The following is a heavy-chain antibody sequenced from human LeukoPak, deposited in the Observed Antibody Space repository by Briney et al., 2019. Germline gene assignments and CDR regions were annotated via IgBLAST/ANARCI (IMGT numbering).Heavy chain of an antibody. V-gene: IGHV3-30*04. CDR1: GFTFSSYA. J-gene: IGHJ4*02. D-gene: IGHD3-3*01. Sequence: GGSLRLSCAASGFTFSSYAMHWVRQAPGKGLEWVAVISYDGSNKYYADSVKGRFTISRDNSKNTLYLQMNSLRAEDTAVYYCAKDLIYDFWSGRALDYWGQGTLVTVSS. CDR2: ISYDGSNK. CDR3: AKDLIYDFWSGRALDY.